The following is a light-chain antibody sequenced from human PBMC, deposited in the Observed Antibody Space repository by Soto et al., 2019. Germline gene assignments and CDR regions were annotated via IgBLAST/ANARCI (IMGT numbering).Light chain of an antibody. CDR1: QGIAPY. CDR2: ATS. J-gene: IGKJ4*01. CDR3: QNYNSAPLT. Sequence: DVQMTQSPSSLSAFVGDRVTITCRASQGIAPYLAWFQQKPGKVPKLLIYATSTLQSGVPSRFSGSGSGTDYTLTINSLQPEDVVTYYCQNYNSAPLTFGGGTKVEIK. V-gene: IGKV1-27*01.